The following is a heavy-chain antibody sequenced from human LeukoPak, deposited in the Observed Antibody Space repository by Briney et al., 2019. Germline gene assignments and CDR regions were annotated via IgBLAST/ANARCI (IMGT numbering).Heavy chain of an antibody. CDR2: ISGSGSGRNT. D-gene: IGHD2-2*01. J-gene: IGHJ5*02. CDR1: GFTFSSYA. CDR3: AKDRHAPGRYCSSTTCFPFDP. V-gene: IGHV3-23*01. Sequence: PGGSLRLSCAASGFTFSSYAMSWVRQAPGKGLEWVSGISGSGSGRNTHYADSVKGRFTISRDNSKNTLYLQMNSLRAEDTAVYYCAKDRHAPGRYCSSTTCFPFDPWGQGTLVTVSS.